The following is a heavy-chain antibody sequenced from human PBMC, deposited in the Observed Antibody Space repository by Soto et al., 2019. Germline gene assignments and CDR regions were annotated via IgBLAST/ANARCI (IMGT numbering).Heavy chain of an antibody. CDR3: ARDTSTVVTRSFDY. CDR1: GFTFSSYA. D-gene: IGHD4-17*01. Sequence: GGSLRLSCAASGFTFSSYAMSWVRQAPGKGLEWVSAISGSGGSTYYADSVKGRFTIPRDNSKNTLYLQMNSLRAEDTAVYYCARDTSTVVTRSFDYWGQGTLVTVSS. J-gene: IGHJ4*02. V-gene: IGHV3-23*01. CDR2: ISGSGGST.